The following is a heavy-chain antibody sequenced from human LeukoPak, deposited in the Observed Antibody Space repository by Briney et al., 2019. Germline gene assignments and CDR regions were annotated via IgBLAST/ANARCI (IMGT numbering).Heavy chain of an antibody. CDR3: ARAGENYDFWSGYYDAFDI. CDR1: GFPVSDNY. Sequence: PGGSLRLSCAASGFPVSDNYMSWVRQAPGKGLEWVSIIYSDGTTYYADSVKGRFTISRDNSKNSLYLQMNSLRAEDTAVYYCARAGENYDFWSGYYDAFDIWGQGTMVTVSS. J-gene: IGHJ3*02. CDR2: IYSDGTT. V-gene: IGHV3-66*01. D-gene: IGHD3-3*01.